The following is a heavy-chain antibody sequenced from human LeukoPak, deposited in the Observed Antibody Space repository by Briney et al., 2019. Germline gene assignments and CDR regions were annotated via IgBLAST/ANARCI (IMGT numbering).Heavy chain of an antibody. CDR2: INAGNGNT. Sequence: ASVKVSCKASGYTFTSYAMHWVRQAPGQRLEWMGWINAGNGNTKYSQKFQGRVTITRDTSASTAYMELSSLRSEDTAVYYCARDGYSYGWAYYYYGMDVWGQGTTVTVSS. D-gene: IGHD5-18*01. CDR3: ARDGYSYGWAYYYYGMDV. V-gene: IGHV1-3*01. J-gene: IGHJ6*02. CDR1: GYTFTSYA.